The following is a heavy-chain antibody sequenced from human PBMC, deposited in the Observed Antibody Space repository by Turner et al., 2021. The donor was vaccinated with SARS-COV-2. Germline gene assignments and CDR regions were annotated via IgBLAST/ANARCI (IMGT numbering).Heavy chain of an antibody. D-gene: IGHD3-9*01. CDR2: IFYRGAT. J-gene: IGHJ5*01. Sequence: QLQLQESGPGLVKPSETLSLTCPVSGGSIGYTNYYWGWIRQPPGMGLEWIGTIFYRGATYKNPSLKSRFAMSVDRSMNQLSLKLRSVTAADTAIYYCARMGPDDILTGYISRRQDKKNPYNWFDSWGQGTLVIVSS. V-gene: IGHV4-39*01. CDR1: GGSIGYTNYY. CDR3: ARMGPDDILTGYISRRQDKKNPYNWFDS.